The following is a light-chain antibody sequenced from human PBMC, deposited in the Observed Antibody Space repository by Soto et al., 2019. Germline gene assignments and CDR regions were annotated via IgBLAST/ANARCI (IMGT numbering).Light chain of an antibody. V-gene: IGKV3-11*01. J-gene: IGKJ4*01. CDR2: DAS. Sequence: EIVLTQSPATLALSPGERATLSCRASQSVSSYLAWYQQKPGQAPRLLIYDASNRATGIPARFSGSGSGTDFTLTISRLEPEDFAVYYCHQRSNRRGFGGGTKVEIK. CDR3: HQRSNRRG. CDR1: QSVSSY.